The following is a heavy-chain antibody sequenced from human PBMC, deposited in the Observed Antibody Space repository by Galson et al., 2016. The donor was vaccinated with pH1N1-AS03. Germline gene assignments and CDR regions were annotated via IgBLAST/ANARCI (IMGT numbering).Heavy chain of an antibody. V-gene: IGHV3-53*01. CDR2: IYGGGDT. CDR3: ARGPWGSTQGEY. D-gene: IGHD3-16*01. J-gene: IGHJ4*02. Sequence: SLRLSCAASGFTINNNYMSWVRQAPGKGLEWVSVIYGGGDTFYADSVKGRFTISQDNSKNTVYLQMNSLRVEDAAVYYCARGPWGSTQGEYWGQGTLVTVSS. CDR1: GFTINNNY.